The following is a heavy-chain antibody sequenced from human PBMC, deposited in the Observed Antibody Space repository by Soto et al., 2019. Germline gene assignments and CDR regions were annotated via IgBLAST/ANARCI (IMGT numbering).Heavy chain of an antibody. CDR1: GGSISSYY. J-gene: IGHJ5*02. CDR2: IYYSGST. D-gene: IGHD4-17*01. CDR3: ARGSTVTTSSLWFDP. Sequence: SETLSLTCTVSGGSISSYYWSWIRQPPGKGLEWIGYIYYSGSTNYNPSLKSRVTISVDTSKNQFSLKLSSVTAADTAVYYCARGSTVTTSSLWFDPWGQGTLVTVSS. V-gene: IGHV4-59*01.